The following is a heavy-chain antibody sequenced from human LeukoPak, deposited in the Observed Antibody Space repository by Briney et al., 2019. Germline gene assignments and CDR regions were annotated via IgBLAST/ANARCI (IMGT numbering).Heavy chain of an antibody. CDR2: ISYDGSNK. V-gene: IGHV3-30*04. D-gene: IGHD3-3*01. Sequence: PGGSLRLSCAASGFTFSSFAMHWVRQAPGKGLEWVAVISYDGSNKYYADSVKGRFTISRDNSKNTLYLQMNSLRAEDTAVYYCARNILEWLLYYYMDVWGKGTTVTVSS. CDR3: ARNILEWLLYYYMDV. J-gene: IGHJ6*03. CDR1: GFTFSSFA.